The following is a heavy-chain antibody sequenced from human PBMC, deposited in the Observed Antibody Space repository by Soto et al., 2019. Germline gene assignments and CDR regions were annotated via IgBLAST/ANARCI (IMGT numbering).Heavy chain of an antibody. J-gene: IGHJ5*02. Sequence: QVQLVESGGGVVQPGRSVRLSCAASGFTFSSYAMHWVRQAPGKGLEWVAVISYDGSNKYYADSVKGRFTISRDNSKNTLYLQMNSLRAEDTAVYYCARDGHILVVVAATGWFDPWGQGTLVTVSS. V-gene: IGHV3-30-3*01. D-gene: IGHD2-15*01. CDR1: GFTFSSYA. CDR3: ARDGHILVVVAATGWFDP. CDR2: ISYDGSNK.